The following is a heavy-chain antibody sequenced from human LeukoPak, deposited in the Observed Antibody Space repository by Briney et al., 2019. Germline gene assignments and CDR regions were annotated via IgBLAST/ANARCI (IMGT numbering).Heavy chain of an antibody. CDR1: GFTFSDYY. J-gene: IGHJ2*01. V-gene: IGHV3-11*01. D-gene: IGHD3-9*01. CDR2: ISSSGTTI. CDR3: ARGPGYQDWHFDL. Sequence: GGSLRLSCAASGFTFSDYYMSWMRQAPGKGLEWVSYISSSGTTIFYADSVKGRFTISRDNAKNSLYLQMNSLRAEDTAVYYCARGPGYQDWHFDLWGRGTLVTVSS.